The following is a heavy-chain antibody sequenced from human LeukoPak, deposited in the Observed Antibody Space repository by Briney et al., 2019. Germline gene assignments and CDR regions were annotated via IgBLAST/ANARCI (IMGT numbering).Heavy chain of an antibody. V-gene: IGHV4-59*01. CDR1: GASISNYY. J-gene: IGHJ4*02. CDR2: IFHTGST. CDR3: ARGGPTGLPFDY. Sequence: SETLSLTCTVSGASISNYYWSWIRQPPGKGLEWIGFIFHTGSTNYNPSLKSRVTISVDTSKKEFSLKLSSVTAADTAVYYCARGGPTGLPFDYWGQGTLVTVSS. D-gene: IGHD1-14*01.